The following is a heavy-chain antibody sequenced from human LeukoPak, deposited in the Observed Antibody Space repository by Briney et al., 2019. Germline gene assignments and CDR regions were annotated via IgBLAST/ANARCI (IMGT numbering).Heavy chain of an antibody. CDR1: GGSFSGYY. V-gene: IGHV4-34*01. CDR2: INHSGST. CDR3: ARGSPDILTGYYRGRYYYYMDV. J-gene: IGHJ6*03. Sequence: SETLSLTCAVYGGSFSGYYWSWIRQPPGKGLEWIGEINHSGSTNYNPSLKSRVTISVDTSKNQFSLKLSSVTAADTAVYYCARGSPDILTGYYRGRYYYYMDVWGKGTTVTVSS. D-gene: IGHD3-9*01.